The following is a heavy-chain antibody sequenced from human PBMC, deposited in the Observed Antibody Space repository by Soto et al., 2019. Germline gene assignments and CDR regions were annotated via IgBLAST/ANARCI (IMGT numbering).Heavy chain of an antibody. V-gene: IGHV4-61*01. Sequence: QVQLQESGPGLVKPSETLSLTCTVSGGSVSSGSYYWSWIRQPPGKGLEWIGYIYYSGSTNYNPSLKSRVTISVDTSKNQFSLKLSSVTAADTAVYYCVRIAAAGTFPIDYWGQGTLVTVSS. CDR1: GGSVSSGSYY. CDR2: IYYSGST. CDR3: VRIAAAGTFPIDY. D-gene: IGHD6-13*01. J-gene: IGHJ4*02.